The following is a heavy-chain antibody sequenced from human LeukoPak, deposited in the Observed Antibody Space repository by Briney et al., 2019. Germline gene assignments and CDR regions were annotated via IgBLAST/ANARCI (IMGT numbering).Heavy chain of an antibody. CDR3: ARGSGAAAGFDY. J-gene: IGHJ4*02. Sequence: SQTLSLTCTVSGGSISSGDYYWSWIRQPPGKGLEWIGYIYYSGSTYYNPSLKSRVTISVDTSKNQFSLKLSSVTAADTAVYYCARGSGAAAGFDYWGQGTLVTVSS. V-gene: IGHV4-30-4*08. D-gene: IGHD6-13*01. CDR1: GGSISSGDYY. CDR2: IYYSGST.